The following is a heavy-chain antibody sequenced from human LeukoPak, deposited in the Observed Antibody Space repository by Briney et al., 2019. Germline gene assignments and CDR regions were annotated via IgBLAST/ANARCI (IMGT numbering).Heavy chain of an antibody. D-gene: IGHD6-13*01. Sequence: GGSLRLSCAASGFTFSGYWMSWVSQAPGKGLEWVANINQDGSEKYYVDSVKGRFTISRDNAKNSLFLQMGSLRVEDTAVYYCAREPTAGYNSSWYGFRNWGQGTLVSVSS. CDR1: GFTFSGYW. CDR3: AREPTAGYNSSWYGFRN. V-gene: IGHV3-7*01. CDR2: INQDGSEK. J-gene: IGHJ1*01.